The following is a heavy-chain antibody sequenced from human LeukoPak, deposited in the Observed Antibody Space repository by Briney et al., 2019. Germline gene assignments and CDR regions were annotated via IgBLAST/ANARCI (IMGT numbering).Heavy chain of an antibody. CDR1: GGSISNYY. V-gene: IGHV4-4*07. J-gene: IGHJ6*03. Sequence: SETLSLTCTVSGGSISNYYWSWIRQPVGKGLEWIGRMYSNGNTNYNPSLQSRMTMSVDTSTNQFSLKLTSVTAADTAVYYCARDSPDGYSHGHYYYNMDVWGKGTTVTVS. CDR3: ARDSPDGYSHGHYYYNMDV. CDR2: MYSNGNT. D-gene: IGHD5-18*01.